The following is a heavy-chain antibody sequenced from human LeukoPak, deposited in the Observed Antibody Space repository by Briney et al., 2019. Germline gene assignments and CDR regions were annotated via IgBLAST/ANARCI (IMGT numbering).Heavy chain of an antibody. CDR2: ISFDGGNK. CDR3: ARGRAGIAAAGFDY. D-gene: IGHD6-13*01. Sequence: SGGSLRLSCATSGFTFSMSAMHWVRLAPGKGLDWVAVISFDGGNKFYADSVKGRFSISRDNSKNTLYLQTNSLGLDDTAVYFCARGRAGIAAAGFDYWGQGTLVTVSS. V-gene: IGHV3-30-3*01. CDR1: GFTFSMSA. J-gene: IGHJ4*02.